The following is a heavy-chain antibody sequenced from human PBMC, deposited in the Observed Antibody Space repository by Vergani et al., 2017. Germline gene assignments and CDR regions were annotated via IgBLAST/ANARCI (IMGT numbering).Heavy chain of an antibody. CDR3: AREYYSDSYGLRFDY. J-gene: IGHJ4*02. CDR1: GGSVSSGSYY. CDR2: IYYSGST. Sequence: QVQLQESGPGLVKPSETLSLTCTVSGGSVSSGSYYWSWIRQPAGKGLEWIGYIYYSGSTNYNPSLKSRVTISVDTSKNQFSLKLSSVTAADTAVYYCAREYYSDSYGLRFDYWGQGTLVTVSS. V-gene: IGHV4-61*10. D-gene: IGHD5-18*01.